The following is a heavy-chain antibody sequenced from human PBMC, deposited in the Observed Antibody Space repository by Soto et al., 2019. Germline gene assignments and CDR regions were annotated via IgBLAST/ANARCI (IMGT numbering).Heavy chain of an antibody. CDR2: ISGSGGST. Sequence: GGSLRLSCAASGFTFSSYAMSWVRQAPGKGLEWVSAISGSGGSTYYADSVKGRFTISRDNSKNTLYLQMNSLRAEDTAVYYCAKEGVLRYFDWLAEGYYYGMDVWGQGTTVTVSS. J-gene: IGHJ6*02. V-gene: IGHV3-23*01. CDR1: GFTFSSYA. CDR3: AKEGVLRYFDWLAEGYYYGMDV. D-gene: IGHD3-9*01.